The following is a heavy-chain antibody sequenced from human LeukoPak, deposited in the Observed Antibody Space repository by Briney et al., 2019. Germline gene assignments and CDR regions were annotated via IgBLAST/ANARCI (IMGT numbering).Heavy chain of an antibody. CDR1: EFTFDDYD. V-gene: IGHV3-9*01. Sequence: PGGSLRLSCAASEFTFDDYDMRWVRQAPREGLEWVSGISWHSGSIGYEASVKSRFTISRDNAKNSLYLQMNSLRAEVTALYYCAKDGGDYRTKGAFDIWGQGTMVTVSS. CDR3: AKDGGDYRTKGAFDI. J-gene: IGHJ3*02. CDR2: ISWHSGSI. D-gene: IGHD4-17*01.